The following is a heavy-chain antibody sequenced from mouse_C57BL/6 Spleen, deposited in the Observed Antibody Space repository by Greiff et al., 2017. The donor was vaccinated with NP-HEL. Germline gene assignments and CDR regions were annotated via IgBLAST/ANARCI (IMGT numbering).Heavy chain of an antibody. CDR1: GYSFTGYY. D-gene: IGHD1-1*01. J-gene: IGHJ2*01. Sequence: EVQLQQSGPELVKPGASVKISCKASGYSFTGYYMNWVKQSPEKSLEWIGEINPSTGGTTYNQKFKAKATLTVDKSSSTAYMQLKSLTSEDSAVYYCARTGGLLLRPYYFDYWGQGTTLTVSS. V-gene: IGHV1-42*01. CDR2: INPSTGGT. CDR3: ARTGGLLLRPYYFDY.